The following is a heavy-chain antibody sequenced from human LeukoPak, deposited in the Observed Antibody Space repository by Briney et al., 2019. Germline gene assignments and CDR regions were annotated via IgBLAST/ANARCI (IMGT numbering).Heavy chain of an antibody. J-gene: IGHJ4*02. Sequence: PGRSLRLSCAASGFTFSSYGMHWVRQAPGKGLERVAVISYDGSNKYYADSVKGRFTISRDSSKNTLYLQMNSLRAEDTAVYYCAPPSAANFDYWGQGTLVTVSS. D-gene: IGHD6-13*01. CDR3: APPSAANFDY. V-gene: IGHV3-30*03. CDR1: GFTFSSYG. CDR2: ISYDGSNK.